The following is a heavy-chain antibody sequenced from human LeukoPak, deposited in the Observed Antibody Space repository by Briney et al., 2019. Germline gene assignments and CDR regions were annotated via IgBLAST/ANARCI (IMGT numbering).Heavy chain of an antibody. Sequence: PSETPSLTCAVYGGSFSGYCWSWIRQPPGKGLEWIGEINHSGSTNYNPSLKSRVTISVDTSKNQFSLKLSSVTAADTAVYYCARAPRSGSYSLYYFDYWGQGTLVTVSS. V-gene: IGHV4-34*01. CDR1: GGSFSGYC. D-gene: IGHD3-10*01. CDR2: INHSGST. J-gene: IGHJ4*02. CDR3: ARAPRSGSYSLYYFDY.